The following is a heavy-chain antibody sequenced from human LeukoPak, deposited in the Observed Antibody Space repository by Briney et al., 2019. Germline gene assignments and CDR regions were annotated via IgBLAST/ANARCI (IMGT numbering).Heavy chain of an antibody. CDR1: AFSRCTSGVG. D-gene: IGHD3-3*01. J-gene: IGHJ4*02. Sequence: SGPMLVNPTQTLTLTCTFSAFSRCTSGVGVGWIRQPPGKALEWLALICWYDYKRYSPSLKSRLTITKDTFKNQVVLTMTNMDPVDTATYYCEHSDYHCWSGSLAMTFDYWGQGTLVTVSS. V-gene: IGHV2-5*01. CDR2: ICWYDYK. CDR3: EHSDYHCWSGSLAMTFDY.